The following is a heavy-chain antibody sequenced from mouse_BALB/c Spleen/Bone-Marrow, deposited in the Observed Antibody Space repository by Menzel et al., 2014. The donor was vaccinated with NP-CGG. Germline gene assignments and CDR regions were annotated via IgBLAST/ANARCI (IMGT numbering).Heavy chain of an antibody. Sequence: EVQLVESGPELVKPGASVKISCKASGYSFTGYFMNWVMQSHGKSLEWIGRINPYNGDTFYNQKFKGKATLTVGKSSSTAHMELRSLASEDSAVYYCARVTTDWYFDVWGAGTTVTVSS. CDR2: INPYNGDT. V-gene: IGHV1-20*02. D-gene: IGHD1-1*01. J-gene: IGHJ1*01. CDR3: ARVTTDWYFDV. CDR1: GYSFTGYF.